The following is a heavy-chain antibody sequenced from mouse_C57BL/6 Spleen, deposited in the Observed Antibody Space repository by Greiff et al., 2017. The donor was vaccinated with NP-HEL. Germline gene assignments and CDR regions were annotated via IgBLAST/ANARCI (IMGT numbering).Heavy chain of an antibody. CDR2: IRLKSDNYET. D-gene: IGHD1-3*01. CDR1: GFTFSNYW. Sequence: EVQGVESGGGLVQPGGSMKLSCVASGFTFSNYWMNWVRQSPEQGLEWVAQIRLKSDNYETHYAESVKGRFTISRDDSKSSVYLQMNNLRAEDTEIYYCTGEWVWFAYWGQGTLVTVSA. J-gene: IGHJ3*01. V-gene: IGHV6-3*01. CDR3: TGEWVWFAY.